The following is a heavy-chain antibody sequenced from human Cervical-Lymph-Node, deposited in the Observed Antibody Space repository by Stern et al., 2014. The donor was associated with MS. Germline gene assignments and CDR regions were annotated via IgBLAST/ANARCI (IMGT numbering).Heavy chain of an antibody. D-gene: IGHD6-19*01. CDR1: GFTFDDYA. Sequence: QLVGSGGDLVQPGRSLRLSCAASGFTFDDYAMQWVRQTPAKGLEWDAGISWNSSSIAYSASVKGRFTISRDNAKNSLYLQMNSLRPEDTALYYCVKDVDSSIAVSFDYWGQGTLVTVSS. J-gene: IGHJ4*02. CDR3: VKDVDSSIAVSFDY. V-gene: IGHV3-9*01. CDR2: ISWNSSSI.